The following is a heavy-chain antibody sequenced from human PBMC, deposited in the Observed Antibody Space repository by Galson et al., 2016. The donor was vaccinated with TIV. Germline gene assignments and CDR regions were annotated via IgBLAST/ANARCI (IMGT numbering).Heavy chain of an antibody. D-gene: IGHD3-16*01. J-gene: IGHJ4*02. V-gene: IGHV5-51*01. CDR2: IYPNDSDT. CDR1: GYSFPKYW. CDR3: ARHEYDGIWGSVPGAIHY. Sequence: QSGAEVKKPGESLKISCKGFGYSFPKYWIAWVRQVSGKGLESMGIIYPNDSDTRYSPSFQGQVTISADKSTGTAYQQWSSLKVSDTAMYYCARHEYDGIWGSVPGAIHYWGQGTLLTVSS.